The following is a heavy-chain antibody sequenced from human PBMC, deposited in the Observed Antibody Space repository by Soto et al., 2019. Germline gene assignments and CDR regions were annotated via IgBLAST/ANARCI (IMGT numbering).Heavy chain of an antibody. CDR3: AADIPNFLRGNPFYYYYGMDV. CDR1: GFTFTSSA. Sequence: SVKVSCKASGFTFTSSAVQWVRQARGQRLEWIGWIVVGSGNTNYAQKFQERVTITRDMSTSTAYMELSSLRSEDTAVYYCAADIPNFLRGNPFYYYYGMDVWGQGTTVTVSS. CDR2: IVVGSGNT. V-gene: IGHV1-58*01. J-gene: IGHJ6*02. D-gene: IGHD3-10*01.